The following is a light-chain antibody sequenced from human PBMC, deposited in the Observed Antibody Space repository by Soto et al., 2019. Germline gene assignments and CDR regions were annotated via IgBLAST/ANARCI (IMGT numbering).Light chain of an antibody. CDR1: SRDVGGYSH. CDR2: DVT. CDR3: CSFSGTYTI. Sequence: QSALTQPRSVSGSPGQSVTISCTGSSRDVGGYSHVSWFQQHPGKAPKLMIYDVTKRPSGVPDRFSGSKSGNTASLTISGLQAEDESDYYCCSFSGTYTIFGGGTKLTVL. J-gene: IGLJ2*01. V-gene: IGLV2-11*01.